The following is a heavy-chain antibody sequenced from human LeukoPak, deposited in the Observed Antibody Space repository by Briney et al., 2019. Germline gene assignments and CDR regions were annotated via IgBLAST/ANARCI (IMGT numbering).Heavy chain of an antibody. CDR2: ISAYNGNT. J-gene: IGHJ3*02. D-gene: IGHD6-13*01. Sequence: GASVKVSCKASGYTFTSYGISWVRQAPGQGLEWMGWISAYNGNTNYAQKLQGRVTMTTDTSTSTAYMELRSLRSDDTAVYYCARDSSGSSWYDDAFDIWGQGTMVTVSS. CDR3: ARDSSGSSWYDDAFDI. CDR1: GYTFTSYG. V-gene: IGHV1-18*04.